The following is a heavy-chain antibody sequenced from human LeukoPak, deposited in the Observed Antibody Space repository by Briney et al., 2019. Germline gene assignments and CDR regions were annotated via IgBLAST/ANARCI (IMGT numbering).Heavy chain of an antibody. V-gene: IGHV4-39*07. CDR3: ARGPSGSYHPSDY. Sequence: SETLSLTCTVSGGSISSSSYYWGWIRQPPGKGLEWIGSIYYSGSTYYNPSLKSRVTISVDTSKSQFSLKLSSVTAADTAVYYCARGPSGSYHPSDYWGQGTLVTVSS. CDR1: GGSISSSSYY. J-gene: IGHJ4*02. CDR2: IYYSGST. D-gene: IGHD3-10*01.